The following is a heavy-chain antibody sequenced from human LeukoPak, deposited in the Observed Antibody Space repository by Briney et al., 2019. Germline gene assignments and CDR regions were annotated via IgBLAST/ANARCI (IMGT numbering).Heavy chain of an antibody. CDR1: GFTFSSYW. CDR2: IKQDGSEK. Sequence: GGSLRLSCAASGFTFSSYWVSWVRQAPGKGLEWVANIKQDGSEKYYVDSVKGRFTISRDNAKNSLYLQMNSLRAEDTAVYYCAREIYQLLGDNWFDPWGQGTLVTVSS. J-gene: IGHJ5*02. V-gene: IGHV3-7*01. CDR3: AREIYQLLGDNWFDP. D-gene: IGHD2-2*01.